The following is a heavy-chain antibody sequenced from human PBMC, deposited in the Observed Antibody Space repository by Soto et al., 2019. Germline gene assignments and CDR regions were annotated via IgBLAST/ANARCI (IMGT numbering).Heavy chain of an antibody. V-gene: IGHV1-18*01. J-gene: IGHJ6*02. D-gene: IGHD5-12*01. CDR2: ISAYNGKT. Sequence: QVQLVQSGGEVKKPGASVKLSCTASGYTFTSYGISWVRQAPGQGLEWMGWISAYNGKTNYAQNVQGRVTMTTDTSTRTAYMDLRSLRSDDTAVYYCARGGHGNYYHGMDVWGQGTTVTVSS. CDR1: GYTFTSYG. CDR3: ARGGHGNYYHGMDV.